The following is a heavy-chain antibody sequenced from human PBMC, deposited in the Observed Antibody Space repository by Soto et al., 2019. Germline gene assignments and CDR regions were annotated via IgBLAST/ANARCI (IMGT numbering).Heavy chain of an antibody. CDR3: ARGHYDLWSGYRPRGHFDY. CDR1: GGSFSGYY. V-gene: IGHV4-34*01. D-gene: IGHD3-3*01. J-gene: IGHJ4*02. CDR2: INHSGGT. Sequence: SETLSLTCGVYGGSFSGYYWSWIRQPPGQGLEWIGEINHSGGTNCNPSLKSRVTISVDTSKNQFSLNLSSVTAADTAVYYCARGHYDLWSGYRPRGHFDYWGQGALVTVSS.